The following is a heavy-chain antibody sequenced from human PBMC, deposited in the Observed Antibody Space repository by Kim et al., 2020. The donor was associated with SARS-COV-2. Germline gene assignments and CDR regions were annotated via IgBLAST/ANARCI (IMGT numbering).Heavy chain of an antibody. V-gene: IGHV4-61*03. CDR3: ARSTSSPENFHH. Sequence: KYNPSLRSRISMSVETSKRHFSLKLSSVTAADTAVYYCARSTSSPENFHHWGQGTLVTVSS. J-gene: IGHJ1*01. D-gene: IGHD2-2*01.